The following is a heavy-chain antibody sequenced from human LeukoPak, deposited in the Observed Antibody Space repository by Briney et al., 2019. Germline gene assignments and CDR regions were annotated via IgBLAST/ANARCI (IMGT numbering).Heavy chain of an antibody. V-gene: IGHV1-2*02. J-gene: IGHJ6*02. CDR2: INPNSGGT. Sequence: GASVKVSCKASGYTFTVYYMHLVRQAPGQGLEWMGWINPNSGGTNYAQKFQGRVTMTRDTSISTAYMELSRLRSDDTAVYYCAGYYGSGRGGYYYYGMDVWGQGTTVTVSS. D-gene: IGHD3-10*01. CDR1: GYTFTVYY. CDR3: AGYYGSGRGGYYYYGMDV.